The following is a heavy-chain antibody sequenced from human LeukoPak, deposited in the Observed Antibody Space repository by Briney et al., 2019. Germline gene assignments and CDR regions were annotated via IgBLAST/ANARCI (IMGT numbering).Heavy chain of an antibody. CDR3: ARGRIAARNFDY. Sequence: GSLRLSCAASGFTVSSNYMSWVRQPPGKGLEWIGEINHSGSTNYNPSLKSRVTISVDTSKNQFSLKLSSVTAADTAVYYCARGRIAARNFDYWGQGTLVTVSS. V-gene: IGHV4-34*01. CDR1: GFTVSSNY. D-gene: IGHD6-6*01. J-gene: IGHJ4*02. CDR2: INHSGST.